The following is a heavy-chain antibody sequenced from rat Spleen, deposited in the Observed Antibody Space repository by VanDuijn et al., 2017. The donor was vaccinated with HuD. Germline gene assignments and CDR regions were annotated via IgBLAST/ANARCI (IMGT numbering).Heavy chain of an antibody. V-gene: IGHV2S61*01. CDR2: IWGNGKT. CDR3: AKAGLHNTYFDH. J-gene: IGHJ2*01. Sequence: QVQLKESGPGLVQSSQTLSLSCTVSGFSLISYAVNWVRQPPGKGLDWMGVIWGNGKTNYHSTFKSRLSISRDTSKSQVFLKVNNLQAEDTAMYFCAKAGLHNTYFDHWGQGVMVTVSS. D-gene: IGHD1-10*01. CDR1: GFSLISYA.